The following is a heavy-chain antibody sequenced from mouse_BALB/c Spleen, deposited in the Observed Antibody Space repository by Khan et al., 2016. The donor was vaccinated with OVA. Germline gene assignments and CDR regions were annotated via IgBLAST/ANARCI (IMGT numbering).Heavy chain of an antibody. J-gene: IGHJ4*01. CDR3: ARVGYNGTMDF. V-gene: IGHV9-3-1*01. CDR1: GFTFTNYG. CDR2: IHTHSGEP. Sequence: QIQLVQSGPELKKPGETVQISCKASGFTFTNYGMHWVRQAPGKGLKWMGWIHTHSGEPTFTDDFTGRFTFSLEISVSTAYLQINSLKNEDTATYVCARVGYNGTMDFWGQGTSVTVSS. D-gene: IGHD2-14*01.